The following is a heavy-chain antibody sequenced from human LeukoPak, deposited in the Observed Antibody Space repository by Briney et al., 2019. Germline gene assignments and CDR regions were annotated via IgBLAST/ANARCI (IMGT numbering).Heavy chain of an antibody. Sequence: SETLSLTCTVSGGSISSSSYSWGWIRQPPGKGLEWIGSIYYSGSTYYNPSLKSRVTISVDTSKNQFSLKLSSVTAADTAVYYCARLEVLRAFDIWGQGTMVTVSS. J-gene: IGHJ3*02. CDR2: IYYSGST. V-gene: IGHV4-39*01. D-gene: IGHD2/OR15-2a*01. CDR1: GGSISSSSYS. CDR3: ARLEVLRAFDI.